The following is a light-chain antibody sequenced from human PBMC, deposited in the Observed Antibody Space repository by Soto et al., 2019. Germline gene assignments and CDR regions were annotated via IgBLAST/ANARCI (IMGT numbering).Light chain of an antibody. CDR3: QAWDSSTVI. Sequence: SYELTQPPSVSVSSGQTASITCSGDKLGDKYVCWYQQRPGQSPVLVIYQDSKRPSGIPERFSGSNSGNTATLTISGTQAMDEADYYCQAWDSSTVIFGGGNKVTVL. J-gene: IGLJ2*01. CDR2: QDS. CDR1: KLGDKY. V-gene: IGLV3-1*01.